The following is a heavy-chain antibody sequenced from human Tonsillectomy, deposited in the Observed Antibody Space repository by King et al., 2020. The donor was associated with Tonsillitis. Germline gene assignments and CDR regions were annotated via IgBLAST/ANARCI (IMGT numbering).Heavy chain of an antibody. CDR2: IIPIFGTA. CDR3: AGVEAVVGVVTATYYWFDP. Sequence: QLVQSGAEVKKPGSSVKVSCKASGGTFSSYAINWVRQAPGQGLEWMGGIIPIFGTANYAQKFQGRVTITADESTSTAYMELSSLRSEDTAVYYCAGVEAVVGVVTATYYWFDPWGQGTLVTVSS. J-gene: IGHJ5*02. D-gene: IGHD2-15*01. V-gene: IGHV1-69*01. CDR1: GGTFSSYA.